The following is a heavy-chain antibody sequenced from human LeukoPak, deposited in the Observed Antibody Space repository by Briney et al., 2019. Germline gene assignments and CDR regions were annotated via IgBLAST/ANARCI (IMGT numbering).Heavy chain of an antibody. D-gene: IGHD2-2*01. V-gene: IGHV3-23*01. CDR2: ISGSGGST. J-gene: IGHJ3*02. Sequence: PGGSPRLSCAASGFTFSSYAMSWVRQAPGKGLEWVSAISGSGGSTYYADSVKGRFTISRDNSKNTLYLQMNSLRAEDTAVYYCANRPAAIGSAFDIWGQGTMVTVSS. CDR3: ANRPAAIGSAFDI. CDR1: GFTFSSYA.